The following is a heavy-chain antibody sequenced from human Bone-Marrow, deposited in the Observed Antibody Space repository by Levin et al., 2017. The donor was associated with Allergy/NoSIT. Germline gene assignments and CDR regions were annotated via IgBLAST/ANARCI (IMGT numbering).Heavy chain of an antibody. Sequence: TSGGSLRLSCKGSGYSFTSYWIAWVRQMPGKGLEWMGIIYPGDSETRYSPSFQGQVIISADKSISTAYLQWSSLKASDTATYYCARSPGADYYYYMDFWGIGTTVTVSS. V-gene: IGHV5-51*01. J-gene: IGHJ6*03. D-gene: IGHD3-10*01. CDR2: IYPGDSET. CDR1: GYSFTSYW. CDR3: ARSPGADYYYYMDF.